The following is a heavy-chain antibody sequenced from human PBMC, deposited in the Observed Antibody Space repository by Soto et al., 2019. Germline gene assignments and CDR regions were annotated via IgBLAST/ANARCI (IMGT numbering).Heavy chain of an antibody. D-gene: IGHD2-2*01. CDR2: IIPIFDTA. Sequence: SVKVSSKTSGGTFSSYAIIWVRQAPGQGLEWMGGIIPIFDTANYAQKFQGRVTITADESTSTAYMELSSLRSEDTAVYYCARHDCISTSCYYYYYYSMDVWGQGTTVTVSS. CDR3: ARHDCISTSCYYYYYYSMDV. CDR1: GGTFSSYA. V-gene: IGHV1-69*13. J-gene: IGHJ6*02.